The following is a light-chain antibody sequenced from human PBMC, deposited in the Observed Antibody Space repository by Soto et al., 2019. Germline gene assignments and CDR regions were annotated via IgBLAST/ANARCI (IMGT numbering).Light chain of an antibody. CDR1: QSVSGSY. J-gene: IGKJ4*01. V-gene: IGKV3-20*01. Sequence: EIVLTQSPGTLSLSPGAGATLSFGASQSVSGSYVAWYQQKPGQAPILLIYVASGRATGIPDRFSGSGSGTDFTLTISRLEPEDLAVYYCKQYGSXPLTCGGGTKV. CDR3: KQYGSXPLT. CDR2: VAS.